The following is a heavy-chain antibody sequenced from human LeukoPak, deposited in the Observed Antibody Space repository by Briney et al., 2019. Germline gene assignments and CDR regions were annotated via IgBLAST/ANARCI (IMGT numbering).Heavy chain of an antibody. J-gene: IGHJ3*02. CDR1: GFTFDDYG. V-gene: IGHV3-20*04. CDR3: ARRVRTAGTGAFDI. CDR2: INWNGGST. D-gene: IGHD6-13*01. Sequence: GGSLRLSCAASGFTFDDYGMSWVRQAPGKGLEWDSGINWNGGSTGYADSVKGRFTISRDNAKNSLYLQMNSLRAEDTALYYCARRVRTAGTGAFDIWGQGTMVTVSS.